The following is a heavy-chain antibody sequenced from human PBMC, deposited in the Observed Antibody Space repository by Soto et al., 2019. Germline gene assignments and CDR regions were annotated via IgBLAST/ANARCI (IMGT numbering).Heavy chain of an antibody. CDR2: MNPNIDNT. D-gene: IGHD3-16*02. V-gene: IGHV1-8*01. CDR3: ARAVGSFSSMAV. J-gene: IGHJ6*02. CDR1: GYTFTSYD. Sequence: QVQLVQSGAEVKKPGASVKVSCKASGYTFTSYDINWVRQATGQGLVWMGWMNPNIDNTGYAQKFQGKSTITTNTSINTAFIALSSLRSEATAVYFCARAVGSFSSMAVWGQGTTVTVSS.